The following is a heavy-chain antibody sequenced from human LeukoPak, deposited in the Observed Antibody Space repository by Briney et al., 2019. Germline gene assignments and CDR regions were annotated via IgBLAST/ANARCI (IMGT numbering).Heavy chain of an antibody. Sequence: PSGTLSLTCTVSGGSISSYYWSWIRQPPGKGLEWVGYIYYSGSTNYNPYLKSGVTISADTSKNQFSLKLSSVTAADTAVYYCARLGYYDSSGYYEDTFAFDIWGQGTMVTVSS. CDR3: ARLGYYDSSGYYEDTFAFDI. CDR2: IYYSGST. V-gene: IGHV4-59*08. CDR1: GGSISSYY. J-gene: IGHJ3*02. D-gene: IGHD3-22*01.